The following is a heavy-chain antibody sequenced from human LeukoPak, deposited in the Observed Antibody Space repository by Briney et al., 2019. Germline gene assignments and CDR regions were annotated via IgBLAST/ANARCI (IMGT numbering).Heavy chain of an antibody. CDR1: GYPFSNYW. CDR2: IYPGDSDT. CDR3: ARRSVIYGVHDTFDI. J-gene: IGHJ3*02. D-gene: IGHD4-17*01. V-gene: IGHV5-51*01. Sequence: GESLKISCKGSGYPFSNYWIGWVRQMPGKGLEWMGIIYPGDSDTRYSPSFQGRVTISVDKSISTAYLQWSSLKASDTAMYYCARRSVIYGVHDTFDIWGQGTMVTVSS.